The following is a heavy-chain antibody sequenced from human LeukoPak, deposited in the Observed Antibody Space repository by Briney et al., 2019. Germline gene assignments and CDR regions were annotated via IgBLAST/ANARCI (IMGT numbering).Heavy chain of an antibody. CDR3: ARVGVYCSGGSCLTGEYYFDY. J-gene: IGHJ4*02. CDR2: INPNSGGT. D-gene: IGHD2-15*01. V-gene: IGHV1-2*02. CDR1: GYTFTGYY. Sequence: GASVKVSCKASGYTFTGYYMHWVRQAPGQGLEWMGWINPNSGGTNYAQKFQGRVTMTRDTSISTAYMELSRLRSDDTAVYYCARVGVYCSGGSCLTGEYYFDYWGQGTLVTVSS.